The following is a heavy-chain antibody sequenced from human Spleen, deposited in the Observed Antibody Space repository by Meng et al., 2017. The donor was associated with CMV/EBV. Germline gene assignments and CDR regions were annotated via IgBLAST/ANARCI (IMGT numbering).Heavy chain of an antibody. D-gene: IGHD3-3*01. V-gene: IGHV4-39*01. CDR2: MYYSGST. Sequence: GSLRLSCTVSGGSVSSSSYYWGWIRQPPGKGLEWIGSMYYSGSTYYNPSLESRVTISVDTSKNQFSLKLSSVTAADTAVYYCARGGAGDFWSGYIDYWGQGTLVTVSS. CDR1: GGSVSSSSYY. J-gene: IGHJ4*02. CDR3: ARGGAGDFWSGYIDY.